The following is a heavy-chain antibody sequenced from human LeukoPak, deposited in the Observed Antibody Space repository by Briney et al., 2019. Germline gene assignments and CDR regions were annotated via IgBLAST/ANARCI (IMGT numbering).Heavy chain of an antibody. D-gene: IGHD3-22*01. CDR3: ARDLYRIVVVPHYFDY. Sequence: PGGSLRLSCAASGFTFSDYYMSWIRQAPGKGLEWVSYISSSDSPIYYADSVKGRFTISRDNAKNSLYLQMNSLRAEDTAVYYCARDLYRIVVVPHYFDYWGQGTLVTVSS. J-gene: IGHJ4*02. CDR2: ISSSDSPI. V-gene: IGHV3-11*04. CDR1: GFTFSDYY.